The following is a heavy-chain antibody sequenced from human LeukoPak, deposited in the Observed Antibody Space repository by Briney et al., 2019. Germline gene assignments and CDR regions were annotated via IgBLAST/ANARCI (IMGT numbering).Heavy chain of an antibody. CDR1: GFTFSNYW. CDR2: INPGGSST. V-gene: IGHV3-74*01. Sequence: PGGSLRLSCAASGFTFSNYWXXXXXXXXXXXXVWVSRINPGGSSTTYADSVRGRFTISRDNAKNTLYLQMDSLRAEDTGVYYCARSNQADDYWGQGTLVTVSS. D-gene: IGHD1-14*01. J-gene: IGHJ4*02. CDR3: ARSNQADDY.